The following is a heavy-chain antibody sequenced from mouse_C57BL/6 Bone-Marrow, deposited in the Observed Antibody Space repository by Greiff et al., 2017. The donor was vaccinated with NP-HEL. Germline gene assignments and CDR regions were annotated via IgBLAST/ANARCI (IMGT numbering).Heavy chain of an antibody. V-gene: IGHV1-81*01. CDR1: GYTFTSYG. CDR2: IYPRSGNT. CDR3: ARSFYYYGSSYTYYFDY. J-gene: IGHJ2*01. Sequence: QVQLQQSGAELARPGASVKLSCKASGYTFTSYGISWVKQRTGQGLEWIGEIYPRSGNTYYNEKFKGKATLTADKSSSTAYMELRSLTSEDSAVYFCARSFYYYGSSYTYYFDYWGQGTTLTVSS. D-gene: IGHD1-1*01.